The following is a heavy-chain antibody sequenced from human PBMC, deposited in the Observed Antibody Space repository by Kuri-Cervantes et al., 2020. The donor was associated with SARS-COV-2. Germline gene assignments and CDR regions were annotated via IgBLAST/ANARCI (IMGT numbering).Heavy chain of an antibody. CDR2: TSGSGGST. D-gene: IGHD2-2*02. V-gene: IGHV3-23*01. CDR3: ARQGYCSSTSCYTIPPDY. Sequence: GESLKISCAASGFTFSSYAMSWVRQAPGKGLEWASATSGSGGSTYYADSVKGRFTISRDNSKNTLYLQMNSLRAEDTAVYYCARQGYCSSTSCYTIPPDYWGQGTLVTVSS. J-gene: IGHJ4*02. CDR1: GFTFSSYA.